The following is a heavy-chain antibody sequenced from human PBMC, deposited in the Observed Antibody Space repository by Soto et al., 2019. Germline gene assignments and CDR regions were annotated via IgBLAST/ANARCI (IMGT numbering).Heavy chain of an antibody. Sequence: KPGGSLRLSCAASGFTFSSYSMNWVRQAPGKGLEWVSSISSSSSYIYYADSVKGRFTISRDNAKNSLYLQMNSLRAEDTAVYYCARGGQPSYGSGSYYDQSDYFDYWGQGTLVTVSS. J-gene: IGHJ4*02. D-gene: IGHD3-10*01. V-gene: IGHV3-21*01. CDR3: ARGGQPSYGSGSYYDQSDYFDY. CDR2: ISSSSSYI. CDR1: GFTFSSYS.